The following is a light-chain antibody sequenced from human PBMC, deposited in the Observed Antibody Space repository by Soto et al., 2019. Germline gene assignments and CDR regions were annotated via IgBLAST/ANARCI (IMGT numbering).Light chain of an antibody. CDR1: QSISSW. Sequence: DIQMTQSPSTLSASVGDRVTITCRASQSISSWLAWYQQKPGKAPKLLIYKASSLESGVPSRFGGRGSGTEFTLTISSLQPDDFATYYCQQYSFYPFTFGGGTKVEIK. CDR2: KAS. V-gene: IGKV1-5*03. J-gene: IGKJ4*01. CDR3: QQYSFYPFT.